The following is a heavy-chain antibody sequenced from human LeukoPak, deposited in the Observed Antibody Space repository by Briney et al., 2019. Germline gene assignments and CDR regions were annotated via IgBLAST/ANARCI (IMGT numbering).Heavy chain of an antibody. D-gene: IGHD3-10*01. Sequence: SETLSLTCTVSGGSISSYYWSWIRQPPGKGLEWIGYIYYSGSTNYNPSLKSRVTISVDTSKNQFSLKLSSVTAADTAVYYCARDYYGSGSYGPLTNFDYWGQGTLVTVSS. J-gene: IGHJ4*02. CDR2: IYYSGST. CDR3: ARDYYGSGSYGPLTNFDY. V-gene: IGHV4-59*12. CDR1: GGSISSYY.